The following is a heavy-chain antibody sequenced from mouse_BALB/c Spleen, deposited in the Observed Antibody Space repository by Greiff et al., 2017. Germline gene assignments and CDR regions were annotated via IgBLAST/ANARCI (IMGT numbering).Heavy chain of an antibody. CDR1: GFNIKDTY. CDR2: IDPANGNT. Sequence: EVQLVESGAELVKPGASVKLSCTASGFNIKDTYMHWVKQRPEQGLEWIGRIDPANGNTKYDPKFQGKATITADTSSNTAYLQLSSLTSEDTAVYYCARGPLRYAMDYWGQGTSVTVSS. CDR3: ARGPLRYAMDY. D-gene: IGHD2-12*01. V-gene: IGHV14-3*02. J-gene: IGHJ4*01.